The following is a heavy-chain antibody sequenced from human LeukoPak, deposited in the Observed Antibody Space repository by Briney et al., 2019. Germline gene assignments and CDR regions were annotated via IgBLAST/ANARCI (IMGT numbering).Heavy chain of an antibody. V-gene: IGHV1-24*01. CDR2: FDPEDGET. J-gene: IGHJ3*02. Sequence: ASVKVSCKVSGYTLTELSMHWVRQAPGKGLEWMGGFDPEDGETIYAQKFQGRVTMTEDTSTDTAYMELGSLRSEDTAVYYCATNAKGWPDAFDIWGQGTMVTVSS. CDR3: ATNAKGWPDAFDI. CDR1: GYTLTELS. D-gene: IGHD1-1*01.